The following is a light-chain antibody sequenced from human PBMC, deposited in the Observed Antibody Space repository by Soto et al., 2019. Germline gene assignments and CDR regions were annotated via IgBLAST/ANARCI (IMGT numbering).Light chain of an antibody. CDR3: SSHGGNSPYV. CDR2: EVN. Sequence: QSALTQPPSASGSPGQPVAISCTGTTSDIGGYDYVSWYQQHPGKAPKLMIYEVNKRPSGVPDRFSGSKSGNTASLTVSGLQAEDEADYYCSSHGGNSPYVFGTGTKVTVL. J-gene: IGLJ1*01. CDR1: TSDIGGYDY. V-gene: IGLV2-8*01.